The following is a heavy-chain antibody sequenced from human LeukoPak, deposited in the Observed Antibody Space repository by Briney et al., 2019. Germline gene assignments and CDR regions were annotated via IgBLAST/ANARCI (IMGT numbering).Heavy chain of an antibody. CDR2: INPNSGGT. D-gene: IGHD3-22*01. CDR1: GYTFTGYY. Sequence: ASVKVSCKASGYTFTGYYMHWVRQAPGQGLEWMGWINPNSGGTNYAQKLQGRVTMTTDTSTSTAYMELRSLRSDDTAVYYCARGRRDYYDSSGYSDFQHWGQGTLVTVSS. CDR3: ARGRRDYYDSSGYSDFQH. V-gene: IGHV1-2*02. J-gene: IGHJ1*01.